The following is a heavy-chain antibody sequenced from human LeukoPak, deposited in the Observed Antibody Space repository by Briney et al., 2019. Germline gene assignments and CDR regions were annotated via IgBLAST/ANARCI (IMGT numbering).Heavy chain of an antibody. CDR3: SKGLYDYVSSLDY. Sequence: GGSLRLSCAASGFTFSSYGMHWVRQAPGKGLEWVAVIWYDGSNRYYADSVKGRFTISRDNSKNTLYLQMNSLRAEDTAVYYCSKGLYDYVSSLDYWGQGTLVTVSS. V-gene: IGHV3-33*06. CDR1: GFTFSSYG. D-gene: IGHD3-16*01. J-gene: IGHJ4*02. CDR2: IWYDGSNR.